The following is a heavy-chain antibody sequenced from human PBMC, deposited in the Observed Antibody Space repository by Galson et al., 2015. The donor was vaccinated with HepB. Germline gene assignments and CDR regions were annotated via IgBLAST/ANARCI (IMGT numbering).Heavy chain of an antibody. CDR3: AQGRWFSGDSSSVLDS. Sequence: SLRLSCAASGFIFSIYAMSWVRQAPGKGLEWVSSVGGGFGTTYYADSVKGRFTISRDISKNTLYLQMNSLRTEDTAVYYCAQGRWFSGDSSSVLDSWGQGTLVTVSS. CDR1: GFIFSIYA. CDR2: VGGGFGTT. D-gene: IGHD6-6*01. V-gene: IGHV3-23*01. J-gene: IGHJ4*02.